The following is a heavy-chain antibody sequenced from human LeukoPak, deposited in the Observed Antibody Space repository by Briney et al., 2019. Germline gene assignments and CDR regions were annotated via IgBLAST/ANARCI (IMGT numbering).Heavy chain of an antibody. CDR2: ISYDGSNK. V-gene: IGHV3-30*03. CDR3: AREGHQRNAFDI. CDR1: GFTFSSYG. J-gene: IGHJ3*02. Sequence: GGSLRLSCAASGFTFSSYGMHWVRQAPGKGLEWVAVISYDGSNKYYADSVKGRFTISRDNSKNTLYLQMNSLRAEDTAVYYCAREGHQRNAFDIWGQGTMVTVSS.